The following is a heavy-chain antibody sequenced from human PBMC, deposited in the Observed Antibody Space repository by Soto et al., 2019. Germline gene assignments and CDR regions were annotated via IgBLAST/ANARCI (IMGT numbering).Heavy chain of an antibody. CDR2: ISAYNGNT. J-gene: IGHJ4*02. CDR1: GYTFTIYG. Sequence: ASVKVSCKASGYTFTIYGISWVRQAPGQGLEWMGWISAYNGNTNYAQKLQGRVTMTTDTSTSTAYMELRSLRSDDTAVYYCARQESLGYSGYRNFDYWGQGTLVTVSS. D-gene: IGHD5-12*01. V-gene: IGHV1-18*01. CDR3: ARQESLGYSGYRNFDY.